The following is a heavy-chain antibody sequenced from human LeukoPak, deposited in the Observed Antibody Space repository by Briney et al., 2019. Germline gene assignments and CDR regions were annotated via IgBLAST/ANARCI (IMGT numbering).Heavy chain of an antibody. CDR2: IYYSGST. D-gene: IGHD2-15*01. J-gene: IGHJ6*02. CDR3: ARESTVAPRLYGMDV. Sequence: PSETLSLTCTVSGGSISSGGYYWSWIRQHPGKGLEWIGYIYYSGSTYYNPSFKSRVTISVDTSKNQFSLKLSSVTAADTAVYYCARESTVAPRLYGMDVWGQGTTVTVSS. V-gene: IGHV4-31*03. CDR1: GGSISSGGYY.